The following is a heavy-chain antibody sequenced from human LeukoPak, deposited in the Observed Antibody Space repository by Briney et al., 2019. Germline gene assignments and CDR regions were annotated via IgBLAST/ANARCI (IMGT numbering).Heavy chain of an antibody. CDR1: GGSISSYY. D-gene: IGHD3-9*01. CDR3: ARQYDVLTGYFDY. Sequence: SETLSLTCTVSGGSISSYYWGWIRQPPGKGLEWIGSIYYSGSTYYNPSLKSRVTISVDTSKNQFSLKLSSVTAADTAVYYCARQYDVLTGYFDYWGQGTLVTVSS. CDR2: IYYSGST. J-gene: IGHJ4*02. V-gene: IGHV4-39*01.